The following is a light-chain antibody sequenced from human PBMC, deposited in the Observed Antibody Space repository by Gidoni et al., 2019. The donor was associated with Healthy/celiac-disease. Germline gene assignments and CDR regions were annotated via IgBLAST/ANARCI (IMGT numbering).Light chain of an antibody. CDR3: HHRSNLPIT. CDR2: DAS. CDR1: PGVSSY. V-gene: IGKV3D-11*01. J-gene: IGKJ5*01. Sequence: EIVLTPSPATLSLSPGERATLSCRASPGVSSYLAWYQQKPGQAPRLLIYDASNRATCIPARFSASGPGTYFTLTISSLEPEYFAFYYCHHRSNLPITFGQGTRLEIK.